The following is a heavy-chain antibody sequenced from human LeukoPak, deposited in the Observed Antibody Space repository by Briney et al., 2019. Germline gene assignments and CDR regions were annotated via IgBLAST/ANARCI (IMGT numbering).Heavy chain of an antibody. CDR2: IYYSGST. D-gene: IGHD2-15*01. Sequence: SETLSLTCTVSGGSISSSSYYWGWIRQPPGKGLEWIGSIYYSGSTYYNPSLESRVTISVDTSKNQFSLKLSSVTAADTAVYYCARHLMYGHCSGGSCHSGFDPWGQGTLVTVSS. CDR3: ARHLMYGHCSGGSCHSGFDP. CDR1: GGSISSSSYY. J-gene: IGHJ5*02. V-gene: IGHV4-39*01.